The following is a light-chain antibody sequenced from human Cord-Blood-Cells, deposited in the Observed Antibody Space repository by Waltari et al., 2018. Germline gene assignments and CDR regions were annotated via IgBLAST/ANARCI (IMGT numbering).Light chain of an antibody. J-gene: IGKJ1*01. CDR2: GAS. V-gene: IGKV3-20*01. Sequence: EIVLTQSPGTLSLSPGERATLSCRASQSVSSSYLAWYQQKPGHAPRLLIYGASSRATGIPDRFSGSGSETDFTLTISRLEPEDFAVYYCQQYGSSRWTFGQGTKVEIK. CDR3: QQYGSSRWT. CDR1: QSVSSSY.